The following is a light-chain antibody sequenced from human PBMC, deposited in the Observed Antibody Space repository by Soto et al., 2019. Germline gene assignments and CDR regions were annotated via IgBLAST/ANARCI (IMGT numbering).Light chain of an antibody. V-gene: IGKV3-20*01. CDR2: GTS. J-gene: IGKJ1*01. CDR1: QNVGSRY. CDR3: QQYGSSPRT. Sequence: EIVLTQSPGTLSLSPGERATLSCRASQNVGSRYLAWYQQKPGQAPRLLIYGTSNRATGIPDRFSGSGSGTDFSLTISSLEPGDLAVYYCQQYGSSPRTFGQGTKVDIK.